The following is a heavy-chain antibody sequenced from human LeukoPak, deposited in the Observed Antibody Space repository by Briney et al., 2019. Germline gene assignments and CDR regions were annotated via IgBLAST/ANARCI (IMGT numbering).Heavy chain of an antibody. D-gene: IGHD5-18*01. V-gene: IGHV3-30*03. CDR1: GFTFSTYG. CDR3: TTDQLWLLVGY. CDR2: ISYDGTNE. Sequence: PGGSLKLSCAASGFTFSTYGMYWVRQAPGKGLEWVAVISYDGTNEYYADSVKGLFTISRDNSKNTLYLQMNSLRAEDTAVYYCTTDQLWLLVGYWGQRTLVTVSS. J-gene: IGHJ4*02.